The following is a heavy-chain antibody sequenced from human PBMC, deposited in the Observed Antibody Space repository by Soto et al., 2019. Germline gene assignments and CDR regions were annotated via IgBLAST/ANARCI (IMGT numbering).Heavy chain of an antibody. J-gene: IGHJ4*02. CDR2: INHSGST. CDR3: ARGQGDY. Sequence: PSETLSLTCAVYGRSFSGYYWSWIRQPPGKGLEWIGEINHSGSTNYNPSLKGRVTISVDTSKNQFSLKLSSVTAADTAVYYCARGQGDYWGQGTLVTVSS. CDR1: GRSFSGYY. V-gene: IGHV4-34*01.